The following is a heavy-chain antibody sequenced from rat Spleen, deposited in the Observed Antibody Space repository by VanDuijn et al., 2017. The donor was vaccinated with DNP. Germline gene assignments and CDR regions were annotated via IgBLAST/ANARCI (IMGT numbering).Heavy chain of an antibody. J-gene: IGHJ3*01. CDR3: ARLVGFGPAY. V-gene: IGHV2-1*01. CDR1: GFSLTSNS. D-gene: IGHD1-12*02. Sequence: QVQLKESGPGLVQPSQTLSLTCTVSGFSLTSNSVHWVRQPPGKGLEWVGVIWSGGSTDYNSALKSRLSISRDTSKSQVLLKMNSLQTEDTAMYFCARLVGFGPAYWGQGTLVTVSS. CDR2: IWSGGST.